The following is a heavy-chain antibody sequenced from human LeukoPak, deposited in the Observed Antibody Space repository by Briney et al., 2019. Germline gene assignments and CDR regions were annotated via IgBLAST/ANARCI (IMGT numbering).Heavy chain of an antibody. J-gene: IGHJ3*02. V-gene: IGHV3-7*01. CDR3: ARGGATTFGLWGNAFDI. D-gene: IGHD3-3*01. CDR1: GFTFNDYW. CDR2: IKQDGSEK. Sequence: GGSLRLSCAASGFTFNDYWMTWVRQAPGKGLEWVANIKQDGSEKCYVDSVKGRFTISRDNAKNSLYLQMNSLRVEDTAVYYCARGGATTFGLWGNAFDIWGQGTMVTVSS.